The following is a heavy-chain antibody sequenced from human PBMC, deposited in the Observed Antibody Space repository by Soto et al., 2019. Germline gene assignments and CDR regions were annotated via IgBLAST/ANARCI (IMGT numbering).Heavy chain of an antibody. Sequence: GGSLRLSCAASGFTFSSYAMSWVRQAPGKGLEWVSAISGSGGSTYYADSVKGRFTISRDNSKNTLYLQMNSLRAEDTAVYYCAKAYTYYDFWSGPEGNRFDPWGQGTLVTVSS. CDR3: AKAYTYYDFWSGPEGNRFDP. CDR2: ISGSGGST. V-gene: IGHV3-23*01. D-gene: IGHD3-3*01. J-gene: IGHJ5*02. CDR1: GFTFSSYA.